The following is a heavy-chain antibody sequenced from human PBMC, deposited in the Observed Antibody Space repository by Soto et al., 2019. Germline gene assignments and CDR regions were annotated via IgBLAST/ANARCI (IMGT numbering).Heavy chain of an antibody. Sequence: SETLSLTCAVYGESFSGHIWTWIRQTPGKGLQWIGQINHSGSASYNPSLKSRVTISVHTSNSQFSLELSSVTAADTAVYYCARGLITGSHYSGGWYYFDSWGQGTQVTAPQ. CDR2: INHSGSA. D-gene: IGHD6-19*01. J-gene: IGHJ4*02. CDR3: ARGLITGSHYSGGWYYFDS. CDR1: GESFSGHI. V-gene: IGHV4-34*01.